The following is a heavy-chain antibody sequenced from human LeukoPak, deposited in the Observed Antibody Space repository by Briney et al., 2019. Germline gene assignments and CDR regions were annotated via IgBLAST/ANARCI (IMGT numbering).Heavy chain of an antibody. CDR3: ASGGIYYGAAFDF. CDR2: VSTSGVGT. D-gene: IGHD1-26*01. CDR1: GFTFSSFA. J-gene: IGHJ4*02. V-gene: IGHV3-23*01. Sequence: PGGSLRLSCAASGFTFSSFAMSWIRQAPGKGLEWVSPVSTSGVGTYYADSVKGRFTISRGNAKNSLYLQMNSLRAEDTALYYCASGGIYYGAAFDFWGQGTLVTVSS.